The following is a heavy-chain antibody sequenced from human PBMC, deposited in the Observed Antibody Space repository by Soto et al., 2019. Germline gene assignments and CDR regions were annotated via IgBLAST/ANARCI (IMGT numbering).Heavy chain of an antibody. D-gene: IGHD3-9*01. CDR1: DNPSTGSI. CDR3: ARVVSPYYDVLTGNWFDP. V-gene: IGHV1-2*02. CDR2: IKSFNGDT. J-gene: IGHJ5*02. Sequence: QVQLVQSGAEVKEPGPSGKFSGKASDNPSTGSIMTWGRKALGQGLEWMGWIKSFNGDTNYAQKFQGRVTLTRDTSISTAYMELSRLKSDDTAVYYCARVVSPYYDVLTGNWFDPWGQGTLVTVSS.